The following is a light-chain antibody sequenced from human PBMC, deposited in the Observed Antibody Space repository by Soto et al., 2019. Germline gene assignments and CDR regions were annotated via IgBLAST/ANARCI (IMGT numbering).Light chain of an antibody. CDR1: QTITT. Sequence: GLSQSPCTVSLSPGERATLSCRASQTITTLAWYQRKPGQAPRLLIYRVSSRATGVPDRFSGSGSGTDFTFTISSLQPEDIATYYCQQYDNLPLTFGGGTKVDIK. V-gene: IGKV3-20*01. J-gene: IGKJ4*01. CDR3: QQYDNLPLT. CDR2: RVS.